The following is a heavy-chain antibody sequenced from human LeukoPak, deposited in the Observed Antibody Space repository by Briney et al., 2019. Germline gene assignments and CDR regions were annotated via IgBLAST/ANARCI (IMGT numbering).Heavy chain of an antibody. CDR3: ARVTDSYDFWRHIQGIYYYYYMDV. D-gene: IGHD3-3*01. Sequence: GGSLRLSCAASGFTFSSYWMSWVRQAPGKVLEWVANIKQDGSEKYYVDSVKGRFTISRDNAKNSLYLQMNSLRAEDTAVYYCARVTDSYDFWRHIQGIYYYYYMDVWGKGTTVTVSS. J-gene: IGHJ6*03. V-gene: IGHV3-7*01. CDR2: IKQDGSEK. CDR1: GFTFSSYW.